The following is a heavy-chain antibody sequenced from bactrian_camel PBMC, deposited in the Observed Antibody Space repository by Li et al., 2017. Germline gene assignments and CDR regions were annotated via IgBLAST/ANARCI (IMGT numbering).Heavy chain of an antibody. CDR1: GDSSSRYS. J-gene: IGHJ4*01. V-gene: IGHV3S53*01. Sequence: HVQLVESGGGSVQAGGSLTLSCVVSGDSSSRYSMGWFRQAPGKEREAVAGIKEDGLTRHADSVKGRFTVSQDNARNTAYLQMDSLKPEDTAVYYCAAEPRGGGSWQRRLPLADYWGQGTQVTVS. CDR3: AAEPRGGGSWQRRLPLADY. CDR2: IKEDGLT. D-gene: IGHD2*01.